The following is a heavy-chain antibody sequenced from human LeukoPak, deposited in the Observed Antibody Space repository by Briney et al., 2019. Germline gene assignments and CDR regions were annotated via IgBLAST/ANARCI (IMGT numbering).Heavy chain of an antibody. J-gene: IGHJ4*02. Sequence: VASVKVSCKASGYTFTDYYLHWVRQAPGKGLEWMGGFDPEDGETIYAQKFQGRVTMTEDTSTDTAYMELSSLRSEDTAVYYCATVDFWSGSPLDYWGQGTLVTVSS. V-gene: IGHV1-24*01. CDR3: ATVDFWSGSPLDY. CDR1: GYTFTDYY. D-gene: IGHD3-3*01. CDR2: FDPEDGET.